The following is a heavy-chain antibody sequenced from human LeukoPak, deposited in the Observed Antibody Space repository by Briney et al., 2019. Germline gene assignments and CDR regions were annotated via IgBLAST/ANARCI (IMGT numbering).Heavy chain of an antibody. D-gene: IGHD3-10*01. V-gene: IGHV1-2*02. CDR1: GYTFTGYY. CDR2: INPNSGGT. J-gene: IGHJ4*02. CDR3: ARFVYGSGSLSQ. Sequence: ASVKVSCKASGYTFTGYYMHWVRQAPGQGLEWLGWINPNSGGTNYAQKFQGRVTMTRYTSISTAYMELSRLRSDDTAVYYCARFVYGSGSLSQWGQGTLVTVSS.